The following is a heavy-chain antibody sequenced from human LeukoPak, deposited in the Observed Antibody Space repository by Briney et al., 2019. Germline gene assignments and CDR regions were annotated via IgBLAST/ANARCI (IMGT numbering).Heavy chain of an antibody. V-gene: IGHV3-23*01. D-gene: IGHD6-19*01. CDR1: GFTFGSYA. J-gene: IGHJ4*02. Sequence: GGSLRLSCAASGFTFGSYALSWVRQAPGKGLEWVSAISGSGGSTYYADSVKGRFTISRDNSKNTLFLQMNSLRAEDPAVYYCARNSGWSVDYWGQGALVTVSS. CDR3: ARNSGWSVDY. CDR2: ISGSGGST.